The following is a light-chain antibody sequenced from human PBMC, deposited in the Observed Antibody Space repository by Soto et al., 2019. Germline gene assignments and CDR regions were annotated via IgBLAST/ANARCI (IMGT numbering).Light chain of an antibody. CDR3: QQRSNWPPN. J-gene: IGKJ4*01. Sequence: EIVLTQYPATLSLSPGERDTLSCRASQSVSSYLAWYQQKPGQAPRLLIYDASNRATGIPARFSGSGSGTDFTLTISSLEPEDFAVYYCQQRSNWPPNFGGGTKVEIK. V-gene: IGKV3-11*01. CDR1: QSVSSY. CDR2: DAS.